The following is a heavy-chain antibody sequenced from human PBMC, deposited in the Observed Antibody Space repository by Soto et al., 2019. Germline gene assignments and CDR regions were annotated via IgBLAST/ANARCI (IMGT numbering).Heavy chain of an antibody. J-gene: IGHJ3*02. V-gene: IGHV4-31*03. CDR3: ARDSRFRGPRLFDI. CDR2: IYYSGST. Sequence: SETLSLTCTVSGGSISSGGYYWSWIRQHPGKGLEWIGYIYYSGSTYYNPSLKSRVTISVDTSKNQFSLKLSSVTAADTAVYYCARDSRFRGPRLFDIWGQGTMVTVSS. D-gene: IGHD3-16*01. CDR1: GGSISSGGYY.